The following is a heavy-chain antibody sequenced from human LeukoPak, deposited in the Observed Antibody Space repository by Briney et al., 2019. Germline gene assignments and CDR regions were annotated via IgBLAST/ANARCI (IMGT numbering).Heavy chain of an antibody. V-gene: IGHV3-9*03. CDR2: ISWNSGRI. J-gene: IGHJ6*03. CDR3: SKGGVYRGTYYYYMDV. Sequence: QPGRSLRLSCAASGFTFDDYDMHWVRQAPGKGLEWVSGISWNSGRIAYADSVKGRFTISRDNAKNSLYLQMNSLRAEDMALYYCSKGGVYRGTYYYYMDVWGKGTTVTVSS. D-gene: IGHD1-26*01. CDR1: GFTFDDYD.